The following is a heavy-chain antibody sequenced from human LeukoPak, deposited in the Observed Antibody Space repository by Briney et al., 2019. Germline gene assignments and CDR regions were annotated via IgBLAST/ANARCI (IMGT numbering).Heavy chain of an antibody. J-gene: IGHJ3*02. CDR2: IYTSGST. Sequence: PSETLSLTCTVSGGSISSGSYYWSWIRQPAGKGLEWIGRIYTSGSTNYNPSLKSRVAISVDTSKNQFSLKLSSVTAADTAVYYCARSPFLEYDYGDYVNAFDIWGQGTMVTVSS. CDR1: GGSISSGSYY. CDR3: ARSPFLEYDYGDYVNAFDI. V-gene: IGHV4-61*02. D-gene: IGHD4-17*01.